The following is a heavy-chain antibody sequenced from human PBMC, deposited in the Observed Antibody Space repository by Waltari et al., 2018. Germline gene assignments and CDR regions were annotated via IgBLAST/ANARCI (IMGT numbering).Heavy chain of an antibody. D-gene: IGHD1-20*01. Sequence: QVQLQESGPGLVKPSETLSLSCSVSGASINSGSYYWTWFRQPAGRGREWIGHIFSSGGTNYKSSLKSRVTISADTSKSHFSLNLRSVTAADTGLYYCARAEYNWNDAVTFDHWGQGTSVIVS. V-gene: IGHV4-61*02. CDR1: GASINSGSYY. J-gene: IGHJ5*02. CDR2: IFSSGGT. CDR3: ARAEYNWNDAVTFDH.